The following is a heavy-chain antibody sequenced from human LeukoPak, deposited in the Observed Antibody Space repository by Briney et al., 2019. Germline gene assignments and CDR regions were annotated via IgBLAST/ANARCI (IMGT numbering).Heavy chain of an antibody. CDR3: ARNSCPSGSCYENRGYFDY. CDR2: IYTSGST. Sequence: GSLRLSCAASGFTFSDHYMSWIRQGPGKGLEWVGRIYTSGSTNYNPSLKSRVTISVDTSKNQFSLKLSSVTAADTAVYYCARNSCPSGSCYENRGYFDYWGQGTLVTVSS. J-gene: IGHJ4*02. D-gene: IGHD2-15*01. CDR1: GFTFSDHY. V-gene: IGHV4-4*08.